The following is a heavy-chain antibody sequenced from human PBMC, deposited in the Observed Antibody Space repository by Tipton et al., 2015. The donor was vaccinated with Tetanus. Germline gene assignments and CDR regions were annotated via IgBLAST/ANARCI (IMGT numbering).Heavy chain of an antibody. CDR3: ANAYYYGSGSYAY. D-gene: IGHD3-10*01. CDR2: IYPGDSDT. CDR1: GYSFTSYW. J-gene: IGHJ4*02. Sequence: MQLVQSGAEVKKPGESLKISCKGSGYSFTSYWIGWVRQMPGKGLEWMGIIYPGDSDTRYSPSFQGQVTISADKSISTAYLQWNSLRAEDTAVYYCANAYYYGSGSYAYWGQGTLVTVSS. V-gene: IGHV5-51*01.